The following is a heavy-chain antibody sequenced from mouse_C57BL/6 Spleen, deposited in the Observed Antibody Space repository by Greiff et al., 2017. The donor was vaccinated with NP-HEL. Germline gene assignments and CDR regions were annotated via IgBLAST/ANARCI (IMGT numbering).Heavy chain of an antibody. D-gene: IGHD1-1*01. CDR2: IYPGNSDT. V-gene: IGHV1-5*01. CDR3: TGYYGSRGYYAIDY. J-gene: IGHJ4*01. Sequence: VQLQQSGTVLARPGASVKMSCKTSGYTFTSYWMHWVKQRPGQGLEWIGAIYPGNSDTSYNQKFKGKAKLTAVTSASTAYMELSSLTNEDSAVYYCTGYYGSRGYYAIDYWGQGTSVTVSS. CDR1: GYTFTSYW.